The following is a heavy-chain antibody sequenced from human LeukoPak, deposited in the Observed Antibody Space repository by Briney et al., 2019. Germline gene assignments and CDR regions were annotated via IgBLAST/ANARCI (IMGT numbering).Heavy chain of an antibody. CDR1: GFTVSSNY. V-gene: IGHV3-53*01. CDR3: AREGLGYCSSTSCSPDYFDY. CDR2: IYSGGST. Sequence: GSLRLSCAASGFTVSSNYMSWVRQAPGKGLEWVSVIYSGGSTYYADSVKGRFTISRDNSKNTLYLQMNSLRAEDTAVYYCAREGLGYCSSTSCSPDYFDYWGQGTLVTVSS. D-gene: IGHD2-2*01. J-gene: IGHJ4*02.